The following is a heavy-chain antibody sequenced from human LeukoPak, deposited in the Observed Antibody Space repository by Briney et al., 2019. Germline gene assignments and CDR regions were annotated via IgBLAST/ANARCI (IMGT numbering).Heavy chain of an antibody. V-gene: IGHV4-30-4*08. D-gene: IGHD3-3*01. CDR3: ARLHTYYDFWSGYSVDY. J-gene: IGHJ4*02. CDR1: GGSISSGDYY. Sequence: SETLSLTCTVSGGSISSGDYYWRWIRQPPGKGLEWIGYIYYSGSTYYNPSLKSRVTISVDTSKNQFSLKLSSVTAADTAVYYCARLHTYYDFWSGYSVDYWGQGTLVTVSS. CDR2: IYYSGST.